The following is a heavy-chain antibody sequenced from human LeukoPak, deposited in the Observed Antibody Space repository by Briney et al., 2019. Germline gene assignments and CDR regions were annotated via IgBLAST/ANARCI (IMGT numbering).Heavy chain of an antibody. D-gene: IGHD3-16*01. Sequence: GGSLRLSCAASGFTFSSYSMNWVRQAPGKGLEWVSSISSSSSYIYHADSVKGRFTISRDNAKNSLYLQMNSLRAEDTAVYYCARDWGYYYYYGMDVWGQGTTVTVSS. V-gene: IGHV3-21*01. CDR2: ISSSSSYI. CDR1: GFTFSSYS. CDR3: ARDWGYYYYYGMDV. J-gene: IGHJ6*02.